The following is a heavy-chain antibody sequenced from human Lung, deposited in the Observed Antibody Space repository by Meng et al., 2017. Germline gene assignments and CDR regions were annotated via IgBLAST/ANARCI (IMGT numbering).Heavy chain of an antibody. CDR1: GGSFSDYY. CDR2: INHSGST. D-gene: IGHD4-11*01. V-gene: IGHV4-34*01. J-gene: IGHJ4*02. CDR3: ARGPTTMAHDFDY. Sequence: QVRRQHGGAGLLSPSETLSLTWVVSGGSFSDYYWGWIRQPPGKGLEWIGEINHSGSTNYNPSLESRATISVDTSQNNLSLKLSSVTAADSAVYYCARGPTTMAHDFDYWGQGTLVTVSS.